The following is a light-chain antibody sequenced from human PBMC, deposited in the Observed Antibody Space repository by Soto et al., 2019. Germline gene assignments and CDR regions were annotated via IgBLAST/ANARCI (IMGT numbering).Light chain of an antibody. J-gene: IGKJ1*01. Sequence: EIVLTQSPATLSLSPGERATLSCRASQSVSSYLAWYQRKPGQAPRLLIYDASNRATGIPARFSGSGSGTDFTLTISSLQPEDFATYYCQQSYSTVFGQGTKVDI. CDR2: DAS. CDR1: QSVSSY. V-gene: IGKV3-11*01. CDR3: QQSYSTV.